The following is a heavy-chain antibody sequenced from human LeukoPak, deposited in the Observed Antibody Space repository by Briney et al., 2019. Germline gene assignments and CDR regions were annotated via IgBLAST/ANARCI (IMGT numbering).Heavy chain of an antibody. J-gene: IGHJ4*02. Sequence: GGSLRLSCAASGFTFSSYGMHWVRQAPGKGLEWVAFIRYDGSNKYYADSVKGRFAISRDSSKNTLYLQMNSLRAEDTAVYYCAKGYCSGSCYNGLDFWGQGTLVTVSS. D-gene: IGHD2-15*01. CDR1: GFTFSSYG. V-gene: IGHV3-30*02. CDR2: IRYDGSNK. CDR3: AKGYCSGSCYNGLDF.